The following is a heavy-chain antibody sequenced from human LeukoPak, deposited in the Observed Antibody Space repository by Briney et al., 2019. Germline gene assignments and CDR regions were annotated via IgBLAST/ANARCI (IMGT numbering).Heavy chain of an antibody. CDR1: GFTFSSYA. Sequence: GGSLRLSCAAPGFTFSSYAMHWVRQTPGKGLHWVAVISYDGTNKYYADSVKGRFTISRDSSKNTLYLQLNSLRPEDTALYYCARDGYCSSTGCSAYFFDSWGQGTLVTVSS. CDR3: ARDGYCSSTGCSAYFFDS. V-gene: IGHV3-30-3*01. D-gene: IGHD2-2*03. CDR2: ISYDGTNK. J-gene: IGHJ4*02.